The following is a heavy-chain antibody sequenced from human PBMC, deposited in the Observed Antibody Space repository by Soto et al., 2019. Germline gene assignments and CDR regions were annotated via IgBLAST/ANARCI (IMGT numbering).Heavy chain of an antibody. D-gene: IGHD2-2*01. CDR1: GYSFTSYW. CDR3: ARIVVVPAASDY. V-gene: IGHV5-10-1*01. Sequence: VESLKISCKGSGYSFTSYWISWVRQMPGKGLEWMGRIDPSDSYTNYSPSFQGHVTISADKSISTAYLQWSSLKASDTAMYYCARIVVVPAASDYWGQGTLVTVYS. J-gene: IGHJ4*02. CDR2: IDPSDSYT.